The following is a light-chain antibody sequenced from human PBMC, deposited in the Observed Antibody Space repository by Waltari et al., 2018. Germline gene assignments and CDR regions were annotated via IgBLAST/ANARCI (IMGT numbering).Light chain of an antibody. V-gene: IGLV2-11*01. J-gene: IGLJ1*01. Sequence: SALTQPRSVSGSPGQSITISCTGTSSAVGGSNFVSWYLQHPGEAPKLIIYDVKKRPSRVPDRFSGSKSGITASLTISGLQADDEADYYCCSYTGSSYVFGTGTKVTVL. CDR2: DVK. CDR3: CSYTGSSYV. CDR1: SSAVGGSNF.